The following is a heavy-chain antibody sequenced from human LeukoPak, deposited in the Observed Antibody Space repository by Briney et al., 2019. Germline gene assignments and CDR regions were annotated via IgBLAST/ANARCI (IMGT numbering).Heavy chain of an antibody. D-gene: IGHD6-13*01. CDR2: INTDGSST. V-gene: IGHV3-74*01. CDR1: GFTFSSYW. J-gene: IGHJ4*02. Sequence: GGSLTLSCAASGFTFSSYWMHWVRHAPGKGLVWVSRINTDGSSTSYADSVKGRFTISRDNAKNTLYLQMNSLRAEDTAVYYCARGFSGSWLGGYWGQGTLVTVSS. CDR3: ARGFSGSWLGGY.